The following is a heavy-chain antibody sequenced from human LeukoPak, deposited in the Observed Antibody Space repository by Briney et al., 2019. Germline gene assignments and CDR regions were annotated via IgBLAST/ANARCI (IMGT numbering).Heavy chain of an antibody. J-gene: IGHJ4*02. CDR1: GYTFTGYY. CDR3: ATIGSGDSSGYFDY. V-gene: IGHV1-24*01. D-gene: IGHD3-22*01. CDR2: FDPEDGET. Sequence: EASVKVSCKASGYTFTGYYMHWVRQAPGQGLEWMGGFDPEDGETIYAQKFQGRVTMTEDTSTDTAYMELSSLRSEDTAVYYCATIGSGDSSGYFDYWGQGTLVTVSS.